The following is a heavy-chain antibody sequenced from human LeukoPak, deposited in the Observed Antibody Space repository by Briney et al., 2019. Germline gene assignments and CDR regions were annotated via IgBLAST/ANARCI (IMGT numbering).Heavy chain of an antibody. CDR1: GYTFTSYG. CDR2: ISAYNGNT. J-gene: IGHJ4*02. CDR3: ARAEGYGSGFIWDY. V-gene: IGHV1-18*01. Sequence: ASVTVSCKASGYTFTSYGISWVRQAPGQGLEGMGWISAYNGNTNYAQKLQGRVTMTTDTSTSTAYMELRSLRSDDTAVYYCARAEGYGSGFIWDYWGQGTLVTVSS. D-gene: IGHD3-10*01.